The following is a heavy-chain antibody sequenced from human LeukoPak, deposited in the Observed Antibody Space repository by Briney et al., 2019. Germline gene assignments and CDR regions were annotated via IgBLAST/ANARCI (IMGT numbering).Heavy chain of an antibody. V-gene: IGHV1-2*02. D-gene: IGHD6-13*01. J-gene: IGHJ3*02. CDR1: GYTFTGYY. CDR3: ARELIAAEYAFDI. Sequence: VASVKVSCKASGYTFTGYYMHWVRQAPGQGLEWMGWINPNSGGTNYAQKFQGRVTMTRDTSISTACMELSRLRSDDMAVYYCARELIAAEYAFDIWGQGTMVTVSS. CDR2: INPNSGGT.